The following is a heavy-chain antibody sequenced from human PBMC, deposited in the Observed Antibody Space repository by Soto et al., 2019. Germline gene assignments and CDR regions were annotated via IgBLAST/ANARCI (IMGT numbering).Heavy chain of an antibody. CDR3: ASESYGGEFDY. CDR1: GYTFTIYA. D-gene: IGHD4-17*01. J-gene: IGHJ4*02. CDR2: INAGNGNT. V-gene: IGHV1-3*01. Sequence: XSVRVSFNASGYTFTIYAMHLVRHAPGQRLEWMGWINAGNGNTKYSQKFQGRVTITRDTSASTDYMELSSLRSEDTALYYCASESYGGEFDYWGQGTLVTVSS.